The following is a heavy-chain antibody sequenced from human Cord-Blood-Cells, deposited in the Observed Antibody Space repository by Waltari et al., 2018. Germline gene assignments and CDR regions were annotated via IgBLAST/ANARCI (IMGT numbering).Heavy chain of an antibody. V-gene: IGHV3-23*01. CDR3: AKVGAKGYCSSTSCLYFDY. CDR1: GFTFSSYA. J-gene: IGHJ4*02. CDR2: IRGSGGST. D-gene: IGHD2-2*01. Sequence: EVQLLESGGGLVQPGGSLRLSCAASGFTFSSYAMSWVRQAPGKGLEWVSAIRGSGGSTYYADSVKGRFTISRDNSKNTLYLQMNSLRAEDTAVYYCAKVGAKGYCSSTSCLYFDYWGQGTLVTVSS.